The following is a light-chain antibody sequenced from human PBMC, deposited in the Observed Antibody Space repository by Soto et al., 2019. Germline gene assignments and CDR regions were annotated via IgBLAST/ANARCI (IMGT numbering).Light chain of an antibody. CDR3: AAWDDSLRNVL. CDR1: SSNIGINY. V-gene: IGLV1-47*01. J-gene: IGLJ2*01. CDR2: RNN. Sequence: QPVLTQPPSASGTPGQRVTISCSGSSSNIGINYVYWYQQLPGTAPKLLIYRNNQRPSGVPDRFSGSKSGTSASLAISGLRSEDEADYYCAAWDDSLRNVLFGGGTQLTVL.